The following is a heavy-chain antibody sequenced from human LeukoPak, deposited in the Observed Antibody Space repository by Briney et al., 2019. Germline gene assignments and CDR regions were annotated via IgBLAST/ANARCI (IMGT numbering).Heavy chain of an antibody. J-gene: IGHJ3*02. D-gene: IGHD3-22*01. CDR3: ARRGLNYDSSGYYCDAFDI. V-gene: IGHV4-59*08. Sequence: PSETLSLTCTVPGGSISSYYWSWIRQPPGKGLEWIGYIYYSGSTNYNPSLKSRVTISVDTSKNQFSLKLSSVTAADTAVYYCARRGLNYDSSGYYCDAFDIWGQGTMVTVSS. CDR2: IYYSGST. CDR1: GGSISSYY.